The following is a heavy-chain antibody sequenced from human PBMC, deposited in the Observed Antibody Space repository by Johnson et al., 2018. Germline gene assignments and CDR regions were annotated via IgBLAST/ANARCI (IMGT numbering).Heavy chain of an antibody. CDR1: GFTFSSYG. V-gene: IGHV3-30*03. J-gene: IGHJ6*03. Sequence: QVQLVESGGGLVKPGGSLRLSCAASGFTFSSYGMHWVRQAPGKGLEWVAVISYDGSNKYYADSVKGRFTISRDNSKNTLYLQMNSLRAEDTAVYYCATEPIWGYYSYYYYMDVWGKGTTVTVSS. CDR2: ISYDGSNK. D-gene: IGHD3-16*01. CDR3: ATEPIWGYYSYYYYMDV.